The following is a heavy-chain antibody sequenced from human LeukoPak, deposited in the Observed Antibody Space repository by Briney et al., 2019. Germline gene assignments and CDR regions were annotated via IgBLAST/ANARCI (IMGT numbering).Heavy chain of an antibody. D-gene: IGHD3-22*01. CDR3: ARDENSNYYDSSGYYGY. CDR1: GFTFSSYW. CDR2: IKQDGSEK. J-gene: IGHJ4*02. Sequence: GGSLRLSCAASGFTFSSYWMSWVRQAPGKGLEWGANIKQDGSEKYYVDSVKGRFTISRDNAKNSLYLQMNSLRAEDTAVYYCARDENSNYYDSSGYYGYWGQGTLVTVSS. V-gene: IGHV3-7*04.